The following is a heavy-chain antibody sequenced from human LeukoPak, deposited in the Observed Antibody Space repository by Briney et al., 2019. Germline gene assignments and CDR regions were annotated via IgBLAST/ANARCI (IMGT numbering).Heavy chain of an antibody. J-gene: IGHJ4*02. V-gene: IGHV4-59*02. CDR1: GDSVNSFC. CDR2: RCYTGST. CDR3: ARIKASDHFDS. Sequence: SETLSLTCTVAGDSVNSFCWSWIRQPPGKGLEWIGHRCYTGSTDINFSMRSRVTMSSDTSKNQFSLQLTSVTTADTAVYYCARIKASDHFDSWGQGTQVTVSS.